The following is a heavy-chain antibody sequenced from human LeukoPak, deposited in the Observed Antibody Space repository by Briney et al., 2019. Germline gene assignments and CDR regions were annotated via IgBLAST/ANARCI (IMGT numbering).Heavy chain of an antibody. V-gene: IGHV1-2*06. CDR1: GYTFIGYY. CDR3: ARVPWDSSSWFDY. Sequence: ASVTVSCMASGYTFIGYYIHWVRQAPGQGLEWMGRINPNSGGTNYAQKLQGRVTMTTDTSTSTAYMELRSLRSDDTAVYYCARVPWDSSSWFDYWGQGTLVTVSS. D-gene: IGHD6-13*01. J-gene: IGHJ4*02. CDR2: INPNSGGT.